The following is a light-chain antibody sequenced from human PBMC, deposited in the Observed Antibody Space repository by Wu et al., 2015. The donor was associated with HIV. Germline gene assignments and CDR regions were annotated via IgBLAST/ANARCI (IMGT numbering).Light chain of an antibody. J-gene: IGKJ4*01. CDR2: GAS. CDR3: QQRSNWPGLT. Sequence: ELVMTQSPATLSVSPGERATLSCRASQSVSSNLAWYQQKPGQAPRLLIYGASTRATGVPARFSGSGSGTDFTLTISSLEPEDFAVYYCQQRSNWPGLTFGGGTKGGDQT. CDR1: QSVSSN. V-gene: IGKV3-15*01.